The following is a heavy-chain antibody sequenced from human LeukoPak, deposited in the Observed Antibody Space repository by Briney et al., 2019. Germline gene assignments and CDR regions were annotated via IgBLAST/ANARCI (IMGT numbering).Heavy chain of an antibody. D-gene: IGHD3-9*01. Sequence: GGSLRLSCAASGFTFSSYAMSWVRQAPGKGLEWVSAISGSGGSTYCADSVKGRFTISRDNSKNTLYLQMNSLRAEDTAVYYCAKKGYFDWLGYFDYWGQGTLVTASS. CDR2: ISGSGGST. CDR3: AKKGYFDWLGYFDY. V-gene: IGHV3-23*01. J-gene: IGHJ4*02. CDR1: GFTFSSYA.